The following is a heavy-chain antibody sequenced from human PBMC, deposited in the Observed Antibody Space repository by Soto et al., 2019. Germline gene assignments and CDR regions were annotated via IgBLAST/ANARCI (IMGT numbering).Heavy chain of an antibody. J-gene: IGHJ4*02. CDR3: AREGNLGRWIQPLDS. CDR1: GDSISSYS. CDR2: IHYNGNT. D-gene: IGHD2-2*03. Sequence: QVQLQVSGPGLVKPSETLSLTCTVSGDSISSYSWIWIRQPPGKGLEWIGNIHYNGNTKYSPSLKSRVTMSVDTSKNHFSLKLISVTTADTAVYFCAREGNLGRWIQPLDSWGQGTLVTVSS. V-gene: IGHV4-59*01.